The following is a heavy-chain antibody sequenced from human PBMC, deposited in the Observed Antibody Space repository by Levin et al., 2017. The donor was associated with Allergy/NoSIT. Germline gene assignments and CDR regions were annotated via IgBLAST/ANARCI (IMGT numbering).Heavy chain of an antibody. V-gene: IGHV3-21*01. Sequence: GGSLRLSCDASGFTFNIYTMNWVRQAPGKGLEWISFISTNSAYIFYADSVRGRFTISRDNAKRSLFPQMDNLRDDDTAVYYCARGPEVWGQGTPVTVSS. CDR3: ARGPEV. J-gene: IGHJ4*02. CDR1: GFTFNIYT. CDR2: ISTNSAYI.